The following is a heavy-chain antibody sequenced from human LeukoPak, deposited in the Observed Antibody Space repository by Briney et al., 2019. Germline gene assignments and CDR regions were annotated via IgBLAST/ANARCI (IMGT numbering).Heavy chain of an antibody. D-gene: IGHD3-10*01. CDR3: ARGYVLLWFGYSTTFDY. V-gene: IGHV4-38-2*02. CDR1: GYSISSGYY. J-gene: IGHJ4*02. CDR2: IYHSGST. Sequence: KPSETLSLTCTVSGYSISSGYYWGWIRQPPGKGLEWIGSIYHSGSTYYNPSLKSRVTISVDTSKNQFSLKLSSVTAADTAVYYCARGYVLLWFGYSTTFDYWGQGTLVTVSS.